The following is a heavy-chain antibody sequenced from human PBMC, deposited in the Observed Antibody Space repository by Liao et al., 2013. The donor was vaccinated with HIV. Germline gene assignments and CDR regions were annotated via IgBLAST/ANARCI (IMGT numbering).Heavy chain of an antibody. CDR2: IYTSGST. J-gene: IGHJ4*02. Sequence: QVQLQQWGAGLLKPSQTLSLTCTVSGGSISSGSYYWSWIRQPAGKGLEWIGRIYTSGSTNYNPSLKSRVTISVDTSKNQFSLKLSSVTAADTAVYYCESQGYYDILTGYYTEYYFDYWGQGTLVTVSS. D-gene: IGHD3-9*01. CDR3: ESQGYYDILTGYYTEYYFDY. CDR1: GGSISSGSYY. V-gene: IGHV4-61*02.